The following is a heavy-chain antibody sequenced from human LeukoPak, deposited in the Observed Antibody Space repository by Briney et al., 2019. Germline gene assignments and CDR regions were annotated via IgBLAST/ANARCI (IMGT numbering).Heavy chain of an antibody. D-gene: IGHD2-15*01. V-gene: IGHV3-23*01. Sequence: QPGGSLRLSCAASGFTFSSYAMSWVRQAPGKGLEWVSAISGSGGSTYYADSVKGRFTISRDNSKNTLYLQMNSLRAEDTAVYYCAKDQACSGGSCYSSDAFDIWGQGTMVTVSS. CDR2: ISGSGGST. J-gene: IGHJ3*02. CDR3: AKDQACSGGSCYSSDAFDI. CDR1: GFTFSSYA.